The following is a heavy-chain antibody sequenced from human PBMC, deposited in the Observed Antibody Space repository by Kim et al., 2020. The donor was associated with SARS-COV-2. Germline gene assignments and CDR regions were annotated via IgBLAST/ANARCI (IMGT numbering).Heavy chain of an antibody. D-gene: IGHD3-16*01. J-gene: IGHJ6*02. Sequence: GGSLRLSCEGSGFDFDTFAITWVRQAPGKGLEWVSRITAHNVVMYYASSVKGRFTASRDSSKAYLQMEGLRGGDKDIYYCSKGLKDHAYWVAVDGWGQG. V-gene: IGHV3-23*01. CDR1: GFDFDTFA. CDR3: SKGLKDHAYWVAVDG. CDR2: ITAHNVVM.